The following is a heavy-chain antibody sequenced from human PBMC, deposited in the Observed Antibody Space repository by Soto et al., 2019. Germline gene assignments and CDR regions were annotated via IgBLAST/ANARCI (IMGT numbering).Heavy chain of an antibody. CDR1: GFTFSSYG. J-gene: IGHJ6*02. Sequence: GSLRLSCAASGFTFSSYGMHWVRQAPGKGLEWVAVISYDGSNKYYADSVKGRFTISRDNSKNTLYLQMNSLRAEDTAVYYCAKEWAGRAMASLYYYGMDVWGQGTTATVSS. D-gene: IGHD2-8*01. CDR2: ISYDGSNK. CDR3: AKEWAGRAMASLYYYGMDV. V-gene: IGHV3-30*18.